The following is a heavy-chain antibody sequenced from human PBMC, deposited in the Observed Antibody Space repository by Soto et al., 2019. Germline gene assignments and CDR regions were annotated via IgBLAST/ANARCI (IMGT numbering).Heavy chain of an antibody. CDR3: TRDRGITGTTRGGESA. CDR2: IYYSGST. V-gene: IGHV4-61*01. Sequence: PSETLSLTCTVSGGSVSSGSYYWSWIRQPPGKGLEWIGYIYYSGSTNYNPSLKSRVTISVDTSKNQFSLKLSSVTAADTAVYYCTRDRGITGTTRGGESAWGQGTLVTVSS. D-gene: IGHD1-7*01. J-gene: IGHJ5*02. CDR1: GGSVSSGSYY.